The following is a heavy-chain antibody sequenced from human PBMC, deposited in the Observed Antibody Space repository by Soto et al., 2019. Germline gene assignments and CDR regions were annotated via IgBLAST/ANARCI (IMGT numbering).Heavy chain of an antibody. Sequence: QVQLVQSGAEVRKPGASVKVSCKASGYTFISYYMHWVRQAPGQGLEWMGIINPSGGSTTSAQKFQGRLTMTRDTSSSTVYMELTSLRSEDTAVYYCARPGAAAGPEYYGLDVWGQGTTVTVSS. CDR3: ARPGAAAGPEYYGLDV. CDR1: GYTFISYY. D-gene: IGHD6-13*01. CDR2: INPSGGST. J-gene: IGHJ6*02. V-gene: IGHV1-46*01.